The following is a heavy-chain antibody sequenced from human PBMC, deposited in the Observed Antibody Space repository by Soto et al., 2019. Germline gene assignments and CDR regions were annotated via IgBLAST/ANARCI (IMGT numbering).Heavy chain of an antibody. D-gene: IGHD3-10*01. CDR2: IYSAGNT. CDR1: GFTVSSSY. V-gene: IGHV3-66*01. Sequence: ESGGGLVQPGGSLRLSCAASGFTVSSSYMTWVRQAPGKGLEWVSVIYSAGNTYYADSVKGRFTISRDNSKNTVYLQMNSLRAEDTAVYYCAIITFGTYGMDVWGQGTTVTVSS. CDR3: AIITFGTYGMDV. J-gene: IGHJ6*02.